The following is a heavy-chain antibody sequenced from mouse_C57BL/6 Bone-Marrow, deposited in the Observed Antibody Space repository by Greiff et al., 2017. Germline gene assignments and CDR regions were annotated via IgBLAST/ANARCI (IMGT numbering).Heavy chain of an antibody. V-gene: IGHV3-4*01. Sequence: EVKLLESGPALVKPSPSVSLTCTVTGYSITNGNHWWNWIRQVSGSKLVWIGYISSSGSTYSNPSLKSRISINRDTSKNQLVLQLNSVTTEDIASYYCAIGLLYWGQGTSVTVSS. J-gene: IGHJ4*01. CDR2: ISSSGST. CDR1: GYSITNGNHW. CDR3: AIGLLY.